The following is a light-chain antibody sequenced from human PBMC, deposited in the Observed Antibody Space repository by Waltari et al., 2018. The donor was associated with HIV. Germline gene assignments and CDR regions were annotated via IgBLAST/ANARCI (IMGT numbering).Light chain of an antibody. V-gene: IGLV2-14*01. CDR2: EVS. Sequence: QSALTQPASVSGSPGQSITISCTGTTSDIGEYNYVSWFQHHPAEAPKLIIFEVSNRPSGVSTRFSGSKSGNTASLTVSGLQPEDEAVYYCLLYVAGSYLFGGGTFVTVL. CDR1: TSDIGEYNY. CDR3: LLYVAGSYL. J-gene: IGLJ2*01.